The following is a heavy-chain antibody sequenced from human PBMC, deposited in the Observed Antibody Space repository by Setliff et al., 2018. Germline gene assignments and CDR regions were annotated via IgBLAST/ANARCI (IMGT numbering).Heavy chain of an antibody. CDR1: GFTFSSYA. Sequence: PGGSLRLSCAASGFTFSSYAMSWVRQAPGKGLEWVSSISSSSSYIYYADSVKGRFTISRDNSKNTLYLQMNSLRAEDTAVYYCAKDGRWFGELFPYYYYYYGMDVWGQGTTVTVSS. CDR3: AKDGRWFGELFPYYYYYYGMDV. V-gene: IGHV3-23*01. D-gene: IGHD3-10*01. CDR2: ISSSSSYI. J-gene: IGHJ6*02.